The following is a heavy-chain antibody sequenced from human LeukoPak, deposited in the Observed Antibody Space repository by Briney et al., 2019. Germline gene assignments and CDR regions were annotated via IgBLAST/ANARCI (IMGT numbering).Heavy chain of an antibody. V-gene: IGHV4-4*07. CDR1: GGSISSYY. Sequence: PSETLSLTCTVSGGSISSYYWSWIRQPAGKGLEWIGRIYTSGSTNYNPSLKSRVTMSVDTSKNQFSLKLSSVTAADTAVYYCARDDRGYYYGSGSYVWWFDPWGQGTLVTVSS. D-gene: IGHD3-10*01. CDR3: ARDDRGYYYGSGSYVWWFDP. CDR2: IYTSGST. J-gene: IGHJ5*02.